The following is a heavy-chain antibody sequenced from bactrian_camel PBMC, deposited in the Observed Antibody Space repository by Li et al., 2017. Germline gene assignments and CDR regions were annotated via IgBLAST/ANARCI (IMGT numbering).Heavy chain of an antibody. D-gene: IGHD7*01. CDR1: GFIFSDTY. CDR3: AVQRWWPGAPKFAH. Sequence: HVQLVESGGGLVEPGGSLTLSCVGSGFIFSDTYMNWVRQAPGKGLEWVSSIERDGSKTWYGDTVKGRVTIARDNAKNTVYLQMNSLKSEDTALYYCAVQRWWPGAPKFAHWGQG. J-gene: IGHJ5*01. V-gene: IGHV3-2*01. CDR2: IERDGSKT.